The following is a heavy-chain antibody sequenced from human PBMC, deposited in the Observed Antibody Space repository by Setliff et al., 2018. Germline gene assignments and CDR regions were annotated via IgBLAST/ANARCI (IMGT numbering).Heavy chain of an antibody. D-gene: IGHD3-10*01. CDR3: AREGKEGFGELPDYYYYYMDV. V-gene: IGHV3-23*01. J-gene: IGHJ6*03. CDR2: ITTSGGST. Sequence: PGGSLRLSCAASGFTFSSYAMSWVRQTPGKGLEWVSAITTSGGSTYYADSVKGRFTISRDDSKNTLYLQMLSLRAEDTAVYYCAREGKEGFGELPDYYYYYMDVWGKGTPVTVSS. CDR1: GFTFSSYA.